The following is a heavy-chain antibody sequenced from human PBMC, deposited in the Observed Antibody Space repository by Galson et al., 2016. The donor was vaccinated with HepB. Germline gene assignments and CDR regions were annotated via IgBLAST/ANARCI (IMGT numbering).Heavy chain of an antibody. J-gene: IGHJ3*02. V-gene: IGHV3-30*03. CDR3: ARDPLYTRTSYGEREAADI. D-gene: IGHD2-2*02. CDR2: TSSDEGLK. CDR1: GFNFRTHV. Sequence: SLRLSCAASGFNFRTHVLHWVRQAPGKGLEWVAVTSSDEGLKFYSDSVKGRFIVSRDNSKNTVYLQMNSLRAEDTAVYYCARDPLYTRTSYGEREAADIWGQGTMVTVSS.